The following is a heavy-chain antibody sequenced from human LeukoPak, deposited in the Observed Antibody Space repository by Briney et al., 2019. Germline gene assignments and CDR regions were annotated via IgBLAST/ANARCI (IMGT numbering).Heavy chain of an antibody. CDR1: GFTFSSYS. J-gene: IGHJ4*02. V-gene: IGHV3-21*01. CDR2: ISSSSSYI. D-gene: IGHD6-19*01. CDR3: AKRIAVAGCTDY. Sequence: PGGSLRLSCAASGFTFSSYSMNWVRQAPGKGLEWVSSISSSSSYIYYADSVTGRFTISRDNAKNSLYLQMNSLRAEDTAVYYCAKRIAVAGCTDYWGQGTLVTVSS.